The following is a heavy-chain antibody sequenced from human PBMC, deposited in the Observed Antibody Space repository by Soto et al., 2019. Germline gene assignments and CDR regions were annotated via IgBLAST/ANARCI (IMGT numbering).Heavy chain of an antibody. CDR3: ASDKDILTGYYSLDY. J-gene: IGHJ4*02. Sequence: GGSLRLSCAASGFTFSSYGMHWVRQAPGKGLEWVAVIWYDGSNKYYADSVKGRFTIPRDNSENTLYLQMNSLRAEDTAVYYCASDKDILTGYYSLDYWGQGTLVTVSS. CDR1: GFTFSSYG. D-gene: IGHD3-9*01. V-gene: IGHV3-33*01. CDR2: IWYDGSNK.